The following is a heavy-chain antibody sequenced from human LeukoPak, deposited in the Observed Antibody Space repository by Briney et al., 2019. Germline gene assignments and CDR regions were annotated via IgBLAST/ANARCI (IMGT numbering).Heavy chain of an antibody. V-gene: IGHV4-30-4*01. Sequence: PSQTLSLTCSVSGGSISGGDYYWRWIRQPPGKGLEWIGYIYYSGSTYYNPSLKSRLTMSVDTSKNQFSLKLSSVTAADTAVYYCARFTVTTGSFGYWGQGTLVTVSS. CDR3: ARFTVTTGSFGY. CDR1: GGSISGGDYY. CDR2: IYYSGST. D-gene: IGHD4-17*01. J-gene: IGHJ4*02.